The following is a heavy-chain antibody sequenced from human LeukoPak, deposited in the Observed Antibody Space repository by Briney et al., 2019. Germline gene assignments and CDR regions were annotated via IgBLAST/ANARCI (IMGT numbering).Heavy chain of an antibody. CDR3: AKDRGGYYGSGTSYYFYGMDV. Sequence: GGSLRLSCAASGFTFGQYAMHWVRQAPGRGLEWVAVISGDGDATHYVDSVRGRFSISRDQSRSSLHLQMDTLRTEDTALYYCAKDRGGYYGSGTSYYFYGMDVWGQGTTVIVSS. V-gene: IGHV3-43*02. D-gene: IGHD3-10*01. CDR1: GFTFGQYA. CDR2: ISGDGDAT. J-gene: IGHJ6*02.